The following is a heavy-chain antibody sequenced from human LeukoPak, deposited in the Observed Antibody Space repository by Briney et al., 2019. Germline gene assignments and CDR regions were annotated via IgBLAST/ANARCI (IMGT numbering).Heavy chain of an antibody. CDR1: GFTFSSYA. V-gene: IGHV3-53*01. D-gene: IGHD1-26*01. CDR2: IYTGGTT. Sequence: GGSLRLSCAASGFTFSSYAMSWVRQAPGKGLEWVSVIYTGGTTYYADSVKGRFTISRDNSKNTLYLQMNSLRVEDTAVYYCARDTGSGNYFDYWGQGTLVTVSS. CDR3: ARDTGSGNYFDY. J-gene: IGHJ4*02.